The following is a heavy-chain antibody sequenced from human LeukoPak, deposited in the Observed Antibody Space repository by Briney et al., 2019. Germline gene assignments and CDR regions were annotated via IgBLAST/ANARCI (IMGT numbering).Heavy chain of an antibody. CDR3: AGGIAAAGHEGDY. D-gene: IGHD6-13*01. CDR2: VYYTGST. CDR1: GGSIYAYY. Sequence: PSETLSLTCTVSGGSIYAYYWNWIRQPPGKGLEWIGYVYYTGSTNYNPSLKSRVNISVDSSKNQFSLKLSSVTAADTAVYYCAGGIAAAGHEGDYWGQGTLVTVSS. J-gene: IGHJ4*02. V-gene: IGHV4-59*01.